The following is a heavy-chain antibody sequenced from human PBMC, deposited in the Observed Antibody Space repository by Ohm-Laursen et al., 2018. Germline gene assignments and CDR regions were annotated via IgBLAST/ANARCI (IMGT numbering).Heavy chain of an antibody. V-gene: IGHV3-23*01. CDR2: ISGSGGST. J-gene: IGHJ4*02. D-gene: IGHD3-22*01. CDR3: AKYYYDSSGYYLRNYFDY. Sequence: SLRLSCAASGFTFSIYAMSWVRQAPGKGLEWLSAISGSGGSTYYADSVKGRFTISRDNSKNTLYLQMNSLRAEDTAVYYCAKYYYDSSGYYLRNYFDYWGQGTLVTVSS. CDR1: GFTFSIYA.